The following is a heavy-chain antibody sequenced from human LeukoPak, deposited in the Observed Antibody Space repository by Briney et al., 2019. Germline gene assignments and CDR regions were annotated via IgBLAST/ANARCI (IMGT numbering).Heavy chain of an antibody. CDR2: INPNSGGT. D-gene: IGHD3-10*01. V-gene: IGHV1-2*02. Sequence: GASVKVSCKASGYTFTGYYMHWVRRAPGQGLEWMGWINPNSGGTNYAQKFQGRVTMTRDTSISTAYMELSRLRSDDTAVYYCARDPPISGGSGSYYNYWGQGTLVTVSS. J-gene: IGHJ4*02. CDR1: GYTFTGYY. CDR3: ARDPPISGGSGSYYNY.